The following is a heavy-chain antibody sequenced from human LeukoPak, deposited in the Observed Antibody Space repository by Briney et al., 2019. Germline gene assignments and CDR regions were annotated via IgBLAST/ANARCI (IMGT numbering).Heavy chain of an antibody. J-gene: IGHJ4*02. Sequence: GGSLRLSCAASGFTFSSYGMHWVRQAPGKGLEWVAVISYDGSNKYYADSVKGRFTISRDNSKNTLYLQMNSLRAEDTAVYYCAKDQASMARGVFDYWGQGTLVTVSS. CDR2: ISYDGSNK. V-gene: IGHV3-30*18. CDR3: AKDQASMARGVFDY. D-gene: IGHD3-10*01. CDR1: GFTFSSYG.